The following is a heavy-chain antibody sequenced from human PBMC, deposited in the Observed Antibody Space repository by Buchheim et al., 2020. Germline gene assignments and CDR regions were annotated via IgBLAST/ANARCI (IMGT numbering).Heavy chain of an antibody. CDR3: ARDLLHPRQQGVFDY. D-gene: IGHD6-13*01. CDR1: GFTFSSYW. V-gene: IGHV3-7*01. CDR2: IKQDGSEK. J-gene: IGHJ4*02. Sequence: EVQLVESGGGLVQPGGSLRLSCAASGFTFSSYWMSWVRQAPGKGLEWVANIKQDGSEKYYVDSVKGRCTISRDNAKNSLYLQMNSLRAEDTAVYYCARDLLHPRQQGVFDYWGQGTL.